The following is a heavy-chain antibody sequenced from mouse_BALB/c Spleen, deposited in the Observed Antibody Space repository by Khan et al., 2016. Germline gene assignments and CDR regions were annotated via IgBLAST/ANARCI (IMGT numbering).Heavy chain of an antibody. V-gene: IGHV9-4*02. CDR1: GYTFTTAG. Sequence: QIQLVQSGPELKKPGETVRISCKASGYTFTTAGMQWVQKMPGKGLKWIGWINTHSGVPTYAEDFKGRFAFSLETSASTAYLQISNLKNEDTATYFCARCGNFFHWYFDVWGAGTTVTVSS. D-gene: IGHD2-1*01. CDR2: INTHSGVP. J-gene: IGHJ1*01. CDR3: ARCGNFFHWYFDV.